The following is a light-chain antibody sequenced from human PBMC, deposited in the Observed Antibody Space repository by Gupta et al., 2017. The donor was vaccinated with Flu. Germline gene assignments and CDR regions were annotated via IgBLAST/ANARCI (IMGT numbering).Light chain of an antibody. V-gene: IGKV1-39*01. CDR2: AAS. CDR3: QQRDSTSLS. J-gene: IGKJ4*01. Sequence: DIQMTQSPSSLSASVGDRVTITCRASQSISSYLNWYQQKPGKAPKLLIYAASSLQSGVPSRFSGSGSGTDFTLTISRRQPEDFATYYCQQRDSTSLSFGGGTQVEIK. CDR1: QSISSY.